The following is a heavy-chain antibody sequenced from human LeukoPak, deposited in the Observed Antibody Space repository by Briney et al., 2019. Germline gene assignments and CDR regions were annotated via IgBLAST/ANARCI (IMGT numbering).Heavy chain of an antibody. CDR1: GFTFSSYA. V-gene: IGHV3-30*04. CDR3: ARGGCSSTSCLLDY. CDR2: ISYDGSNK. D-gene: IGHD2-2*01. J-gene: IGHJ4*02. Sequence: GGSLRLSCAASGFTFSSYAMHWVRQAPGKGLEWVAVISYDGSNKYYADSVKGRFTISRDNSKNTLYLQMNSLRAEDTAVYYCARGGCSSTSCLLDYWGQGTLVTVSS.